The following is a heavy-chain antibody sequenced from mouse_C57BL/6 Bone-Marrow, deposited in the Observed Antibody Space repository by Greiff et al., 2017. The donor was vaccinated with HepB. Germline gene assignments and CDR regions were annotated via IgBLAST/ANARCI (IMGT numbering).Heavy chain of an antibody. CDR1: GFSLTSYG. CDR3: ARGIYYGNYYYAMDY. D-gene: IGHD2-1*01. J-gene: IGHJ4*01. V-gene: IGHV2-2*01. CDR2: IWSGGST. Sequence: VQGVESGPGLVQPSQSLSITCTVSGFSLTSYGVHWVRQSPGKGLEWLGVIWSGGSTDYNAAFISRLSISKDNSKSQVFFKMNSLQADDTAIYYCARGIYYGNYYYAMDYWGQGTSVTVSS.